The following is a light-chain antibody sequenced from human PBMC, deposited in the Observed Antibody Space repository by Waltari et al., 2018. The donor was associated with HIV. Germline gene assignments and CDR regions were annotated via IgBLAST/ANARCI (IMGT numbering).Light chain of an antibody. Sequence: IDMTQSPDSLTVSLGERATINCKSSPSVLYTSKNKNSLAWYQQKSGQPPKLLIYWASARESGVPDRCSGSGSGTDFNLSISSLQAEDVAVYYGQQYLDFPRTFGQGTKVEVK. V-gene: IGKV4-1*01. CDR2: WAS. CDR3: QQYLDFPRT. J-gene: IGKJ1*01. CDR1: PSVLYTSKNKNS.